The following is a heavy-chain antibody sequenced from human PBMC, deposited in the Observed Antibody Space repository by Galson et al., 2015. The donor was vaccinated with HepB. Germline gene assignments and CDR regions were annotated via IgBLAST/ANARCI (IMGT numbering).Heavy chain of an antibody. D-gene: IGHD3-3*01. Sequence: SLRLSCAASGFAFSSYSMNWVRQAPGKGLEWVSSISSSSSYIYYADSVKGRFTISRDNAKNSLYLQMNSLRAEDTAVYYCARDLDWSGYYYYFDYWGQGTLVTVSS. J-gene: IGHJ4*02. CDR3: ARDLDWSGYYYYFDY. CDR2: ISSSSSYI. CDR1: GFAFSSYS. V-gene: IGHV3-21*01.